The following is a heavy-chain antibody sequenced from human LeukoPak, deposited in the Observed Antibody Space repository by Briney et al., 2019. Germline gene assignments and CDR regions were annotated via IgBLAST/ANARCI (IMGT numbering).Heavy chain of an antibody. CDR2: IWSDSSHK. D-gene: IGHD6-13*01. V-gene: IGHV3-33*01. J-gene: IGHJ3*02. Sequence: GGSLRISCAASGFTFSSYGMHWIRQAPGKGLEWVAVIWSDSSHKYYVDSMKGRCTISRDNSKNMVYLQMNSLRVEDTAVYYCASAAGAFDMWGQGTLVTVSS. CDR1: GFTFSSYG. CDR3: ASAAGAFDM.